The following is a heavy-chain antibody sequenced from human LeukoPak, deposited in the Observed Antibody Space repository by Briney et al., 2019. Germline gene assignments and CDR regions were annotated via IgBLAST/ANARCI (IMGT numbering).Heavy chain of an antibody. CDR2: IKQDGSEK. D-gene: IGHD3-10*01. Sequence: GGSLRLSCTASEFTFSKFYMSWVRQAPGKGLEWVANIKQDGSEKYYVDSVKGRFTISRDNAKNSLYLQMNSLRAEDTAVYYCARVPTRRYYYADWGQGTLVTVSS. CDR1: EFTFSKFY. CDR3: ARVPTRRYYYAD. J-gene: IGHJ4*02. V-gene: IGHV3-7*01.